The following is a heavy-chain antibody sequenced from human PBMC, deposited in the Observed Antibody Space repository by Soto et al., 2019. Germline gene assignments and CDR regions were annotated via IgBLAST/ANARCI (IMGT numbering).Heavy chain of an antibody. V-gene: IGHV4-4*02. CDR1: GASISSGW. CDR2: TLYSGRT. J-gene: IGHJ5*02. D-gene: IGHD3-10*01. CDR3: SSRVTDAPT. Sequence: QVQLQESGPGLVKPSGTLSLTCAVSGASISSGWWTWVRQPRGKGLEWIGETLYSGRTNYNSYLNCRVTISIDKSKKQFSLNLSSVTAADTAVYYCSSRVTDAPTWGQGTLVTVSS.